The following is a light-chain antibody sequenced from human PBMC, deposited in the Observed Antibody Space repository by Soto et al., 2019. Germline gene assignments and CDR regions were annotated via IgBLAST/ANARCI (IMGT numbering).Light chain of an antibody. CDR1: QSIYRNF. J-gene: IGKJ1*01. Sequence: EIVLTQSPGTLSLSPGERATLSCRASQSIYRNFVAWYQQRPGRAPRLLISGASTRSTGIPDRFTGSVSGTDFTLTISRLEPEDFAVYYCQQYGATPWTFAQGTKV. V-gene: IGKV3-20*01. CDR3: QQYGATPWT. CDR2: GAS.